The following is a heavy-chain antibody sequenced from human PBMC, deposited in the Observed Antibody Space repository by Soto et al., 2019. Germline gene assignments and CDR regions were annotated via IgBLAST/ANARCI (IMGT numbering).Heavy chain of an antibody. Sequence: GGSLRLSCAASGFTFSSYAMSWVRQAPGKGLEWVSAISGSGGSTYYADSVKGRFTISRDNSKNTLYLQMNSLRAEDTAVYYWAKSVPPDIVVVVAAFDYWGQGTLVTVSS. V-gene: IGHV3-23*01. D-gene: IGHD2-15*01. CDR2: ISGSGGST. CDR1: GFTFSSYA. J-gene: IGHJ4*02. CDR3: AKSVPPDIVVVVAAFDY.